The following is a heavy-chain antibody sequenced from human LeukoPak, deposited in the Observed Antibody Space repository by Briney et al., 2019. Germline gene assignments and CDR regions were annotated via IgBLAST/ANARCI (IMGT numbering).Heavy chain of an antibody. CDR3: ARGREIQLWFSYYYYMDV. CDR1: GYTFTGYY. Sequence: ASVKVSCKASGYTFTGYYMHWVRQAPGQGLEWMGWINPNSGGTNYAQKFQGRVTITRNTSISTAYMELSSLRSEDTAVYYCARGREIQLWFSYYYYMDVWGKGTTVTVSS. CDR2: INPNSGGT. J-gene: IGHJ6*03. V-gene: IGHV1-2*02. D-gene: IGHD5-18*01.